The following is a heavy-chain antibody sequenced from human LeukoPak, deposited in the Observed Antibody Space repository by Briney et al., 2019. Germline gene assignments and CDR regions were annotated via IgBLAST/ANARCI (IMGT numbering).Heavy chain of an antibody. Sequence: GRPLRLSCAASGFTFSSYGMHWVRQAPGKGLEWVAVIWYDGSNKYYADSVKGRFTISRDNSKNTLYLQMNSLRAEDTAVYYCARDRFRLNLIAAPDYWGQGTLVTVSS. J-gene: IGHJ4*02. V-gene: IGHV3-33*01. D-gene: IGHD6-6*01. CDR2: IWYDGSNK. CDR3: ARDRFRLNLIAAPDY. CDR1: GFTFSSYG.